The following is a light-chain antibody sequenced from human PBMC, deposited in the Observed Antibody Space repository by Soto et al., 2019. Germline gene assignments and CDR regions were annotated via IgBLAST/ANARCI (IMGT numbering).Light chain of an antibody. CDR1: QTISSSY. V-gene: IGKV3-20*01. CDR3: QQFASSPWT. CDR2: GVS. J-gene: IGKJ1*01. Sequence: EIVLTQSPGTLSLSPGERATVSCRASQTISSSYLAWFQQKPGQAPRLLIYGVSSRATGIPDRFSGSGSGTDFTLTISRQEPEDFAVYYGQQFASSPWTFGQGKKV.